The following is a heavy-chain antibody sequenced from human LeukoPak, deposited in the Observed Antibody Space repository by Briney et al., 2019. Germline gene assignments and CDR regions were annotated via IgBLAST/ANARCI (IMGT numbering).Heavy chain of an antibody. D-gene: IGHD2-15*01. J-gene: IGHJ6*02. CDR2: IYYSGST. CDR3: ARDRLVANTRYYDGMDV. CDR1: GGSISSYY. V-gene: IGHV4-59*01. Sequence: SETLSLTCTVSGGSISSYYWSWIRQPPGKGLEWIGYIYYSGSTNYNPSLKSRVTISVDTSKNQFSLKLSSVTAADTAVYYCARDRLVANTRYYDGMDVWGQGTTVTVSS.